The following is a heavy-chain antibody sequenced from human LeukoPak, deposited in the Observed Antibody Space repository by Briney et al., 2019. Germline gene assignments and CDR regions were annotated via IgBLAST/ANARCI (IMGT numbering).Heavy chain of an antibody. Sequence: PGGSLRLSCAASGFTFDDYAMHWVRQAPGKGLEWVSGISWNSGSIGYADSVKGRFTISRDNAKNSLYLQMNSLRAEDTAVYFCAKDSLTSSSWTRSFDYWGQGTLVTVSS. V-gene: IGHV3-9*01. J-gene: IGHJ4*02. D-gene: IGHD6-13*01. CDR3: AKDSLTSSSWTRSFDY. CDR1: GFTFDDYA. CDR2: ISWNSGSI.